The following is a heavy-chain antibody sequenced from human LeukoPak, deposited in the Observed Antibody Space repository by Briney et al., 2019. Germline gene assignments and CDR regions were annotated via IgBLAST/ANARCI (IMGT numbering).Heavy chain of an antibody. CDR3: ARGDRYYYDSSGYFDY. Sequence: SESLSLTCAVYGESFSGYYWSWMRQPPGKGLEWIGEINHSGSTNYNPSLKSRVTISVDTSKNQFSLKLSSVTAADTAVYYCARGDRYYYDSSGYFDYWGQGTLVTVSS. J-gene: IGHJ4*02. V-gene: IGHV4-34*01. CDR1: GESFSGYY. D-gene: IGHD3-22*01. CDR2: INHSGST.